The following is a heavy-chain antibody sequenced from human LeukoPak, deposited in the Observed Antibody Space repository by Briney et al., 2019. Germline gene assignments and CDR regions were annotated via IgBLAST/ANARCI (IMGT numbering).Heavy chain of an antibody. J-gene: IGHJ4*02. CDR2: VVGTGGT. D-gene: IGHD2-15*01. CDR1: GFTLSNHA. CDR3: VKDYCRDGNCPFPFFDS. Sequence: GGSLRLFCAVSGFTLSNHAVSGVRQVPGKGLEGVSIVVGTGGTWYADAVEGRFVLSRDNYKNTVYLQMSSLRAEDTATYYCVKDYCRDGNCPFPFFDSWGQGILVTVSS. V-gene: IGHV3-23*01.